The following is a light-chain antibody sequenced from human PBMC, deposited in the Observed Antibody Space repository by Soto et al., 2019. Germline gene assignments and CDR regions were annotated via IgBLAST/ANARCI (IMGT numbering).Light chain of an antibody. CDR1: ISDVGGYNY. CDR3: CSYAGSYTSFV. V-gene: IGLV2-11*01. Sequence: QSALTPTRSVCGSPGQSFTISCTGTISDVGGYNYVSWYQQHPGKAPKLMIYDVSKRPSGVPDRFSGSKSGNTASLTISGLQAEDAADYYCCSYAGSYTSFVFGTGTKVTVL. CDR2: DVS. J-gene: IGLJ1*01.